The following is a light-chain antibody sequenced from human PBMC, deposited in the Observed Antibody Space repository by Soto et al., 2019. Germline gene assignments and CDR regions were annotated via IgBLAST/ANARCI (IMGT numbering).Light chain of an antibody. V-gene: IGLV3-21*04. CDR1: NIGSKS. J-gene: IGLJ3*02. CDR3: QVWDSSSDHPPWV. Sequence: SYELTQPPSVSVAPGKTARITCGGNNIGSKSVHWYQQKPGQAPVLVIYYDSDRPSGIPERFSGSNSGNTATLTISRVEAGDEADYYCQVWDSSSDHPPWVFGGGTKLTVL. CDR2: YDS.